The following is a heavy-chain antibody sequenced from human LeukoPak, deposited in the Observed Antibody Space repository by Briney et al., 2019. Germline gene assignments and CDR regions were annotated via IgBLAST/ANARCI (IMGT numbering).Heavy chain of an antibody. D-gene: IGHD3-10*01. CDR2: IKSKTDGGTT. CDR1: GFTFSNAW. V-gene: IGHV3-15*01. J-gene: IGHJ6*02. Sequence: GGSLRLSCAASGFTFSNAWMSWVRQAPGKGLEWVGRIKSKTDGGTTDYAAPVKGRFTISRDDSKNTLYLQMNSLKTEDTAVYYCTAYYGSGSYYHRQTYGMDAWGQGTTVTVSS. CDR3: TAYYGSGSYYHRQTYGMDA.